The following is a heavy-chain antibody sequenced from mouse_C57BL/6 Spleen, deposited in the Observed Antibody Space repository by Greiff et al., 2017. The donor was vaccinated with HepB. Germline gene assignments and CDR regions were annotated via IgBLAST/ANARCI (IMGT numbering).Heavy chain of an antibody. CDR1: GYSFTGYY. CDR2: INPSTGGT. V-gene: IGHV1-42*01. D-gene: IGHD2-1*01. Sequence: EVQLQQSGPELVKPGASVKISCKASGYSFTGYYMNWVKQSPEKSLEWIGEINPSTGGTTYNQKFKAKATLTVDKSSSTAYMQLKSLTSEDSAVYYCAGGNYWFAYWGQGTLVTVSA. J-gene: IGHJ3*01. CDR3: AGGNYWFAY.